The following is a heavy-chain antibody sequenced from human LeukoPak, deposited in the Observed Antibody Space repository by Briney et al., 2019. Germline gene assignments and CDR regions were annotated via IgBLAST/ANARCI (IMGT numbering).Heavy chain of an antibody. CDR3: AREGDSRWGELSP. J-gene: IGHJ1*01. CDR2: IWFDGSEQ. D-gene: IGHD3-16*02. CDR1: GFTFSTYA. Sequence: QPGRSLRLSCAASGFTFSTYAIHWVRQAPGKGLEWVAVIWFDGSEQYYADSVKGRFIIPRDNSKSTSNLQLNSLRAEDTAVYYCAREGDSRWGELSPWGQGTLVTVSS. V-gene: IGHV3-33*01.